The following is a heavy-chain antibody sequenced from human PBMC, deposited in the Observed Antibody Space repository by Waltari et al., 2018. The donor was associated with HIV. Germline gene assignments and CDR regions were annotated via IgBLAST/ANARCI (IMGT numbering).Heavy chain of an antibody. D-gene: IGHD3-3*01. CDR3: VTSRPGAVFGDF. V-gene: IGHV1-8*01. J-gene: IGHJ4*02. Sequence: QAQLVQSGAEVRKPGASVKVSCKASGYNFATFDINWVRRAPGQGLEWMGWMSINRGNAGYGQRFKCRVTRTRDTSIDTAYMELHSLTPQDTAVYYCVTSRPGAVFGDFWGQGTPVMVSS. CDR2: MSINRGNA. CDR1: GYNFATFD.